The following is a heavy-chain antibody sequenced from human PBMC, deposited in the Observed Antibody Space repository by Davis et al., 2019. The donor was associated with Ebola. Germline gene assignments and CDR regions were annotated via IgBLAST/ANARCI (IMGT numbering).Heavy chain of an antibody. CDR3: EVAVAGTGYMDV. Sequence: PGGSLRLSCAASGFTFSGSAMHWVRQASGQGLEWVGRIRSKANSYATAYAASVKGRFTISRDDSKNTAYLQMNSLKTEDTAVYYCEVAVAGTGYMDVWGQGTTVTVSS. V-gene: IGHV3-73*01. CDR2: IRSKANSYAT. J-gene: IGHJ6*02. D-gene: IGHD6-19*01. CDR1: GFTFSGSA.